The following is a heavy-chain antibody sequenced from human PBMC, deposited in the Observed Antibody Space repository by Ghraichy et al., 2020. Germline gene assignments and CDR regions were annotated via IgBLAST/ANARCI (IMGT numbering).Heavy chain of an antibody. Sequence: GGSLRLSCVASGVSVRSDHMSWVRQAAGRGLEWVSIIYSGSTTTYYADSVKGRFTISRDSSKNTLYLQMNSLRAEDMALYYCARGGSGSEYWGQGTLVTVSS. CDR1: GVSVRSDH. CDR2: IYSGSTTT. CDR3: ARGGSGSEY. V-gene: IGHV3-53*01. D-gene: IGHD6-19*01. J-gene: IGHJ4*02.